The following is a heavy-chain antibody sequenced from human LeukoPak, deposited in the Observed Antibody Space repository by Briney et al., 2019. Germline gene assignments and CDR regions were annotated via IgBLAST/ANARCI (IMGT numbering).Heavy chain of an antibody. V-gene: IGHV4-30-4*01. D-gene: IGHD3-22*01. CDR2: TYYSGST. J-gene: IGHJ5*02. Sequence: SETLSLTCTVSGGSISSGDYYWSCIRQPPGKGLEWIGYTYYSGSTYYNPSLKSRVTISVDTSKNQFSLRLSSVTAADTAVYYCARPYYYDSRIDPWGQGTLVTVSS. CDR3: ARPYYYDSRIDP. CDR1: GGSISSGDYY.